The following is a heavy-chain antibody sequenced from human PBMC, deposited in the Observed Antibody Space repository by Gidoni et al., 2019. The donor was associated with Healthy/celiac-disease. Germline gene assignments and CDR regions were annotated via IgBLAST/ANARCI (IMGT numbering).Heavy chain of an antibody. Sequence: QVQLLQSGAEVKKPGSSVKVSCKASGGTFISYAISWVRQAPGQGLECMGRIIPILGIANYAQKFQGRVTITADKSTSTAYMVLSSLRSEDTAVYYCARDLGSSWYGLYYYFDYWGQGTLVTVSS. CDR2: IIPILGIA. D-gene: IGHD6-13*01. CDR3: ARDLGSSWYGLYYYFDY. CDR1: GGTFISYA. J-gene: IGHJ4*02. V-gene: IGHV1-69*04.